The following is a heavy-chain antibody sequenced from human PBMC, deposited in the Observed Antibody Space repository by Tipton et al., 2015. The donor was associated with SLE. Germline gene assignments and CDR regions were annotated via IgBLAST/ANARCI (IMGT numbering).Heavy chain of an antibody. D-gene: IGHD3-10*01. CDR2: IYYSGST. V-gene: IGHV4-59*01. J-gene: IGHJ2*01. Sequence: TLSLTCIVSGGSISSDYWSWIRQPPGKGLEWIGYIYYSGSTNYNPSLKSRVTISVDTSKNQFSLKLSSVTAADTAVYYCARVSTYYYGSGSYYRYWYFDLWGRDTLFTVSS. CDR3: ARVSTYYYGSGSYYRYWYFDL. CDR1: GGSISSDY.